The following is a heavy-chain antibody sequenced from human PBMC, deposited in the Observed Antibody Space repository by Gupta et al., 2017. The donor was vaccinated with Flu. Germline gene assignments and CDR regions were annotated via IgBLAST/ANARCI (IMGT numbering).Heavy chain of an antibody. CDR2: ISSSSSYI. CDR3: ARLGYCTNGVCYKLDY. CDR1: GLTFSSST. Sequence: VHLVESGGGLVKLGGPLRLSCAGSGLTFSSSTLNWLRQAPGKGLEWVSSISSSSSYIYYADSVKGRFTISRDNAKNSLYLQMNSLRAEDTAVYYCARLGYCTNGVCYKLDYWGQGTLVTVSS. D-gene: IGHD2-8*01. J-gene: IGHJ4*02. V-gene: IGHV3-21*01.